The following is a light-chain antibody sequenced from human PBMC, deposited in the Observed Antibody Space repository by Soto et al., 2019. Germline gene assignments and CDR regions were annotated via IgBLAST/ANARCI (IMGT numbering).Light chain of an antibody. CDR1: LPISNY. CDR2: AAS. Sequence: SLPISNYLAWYQQKPGKIPNLLIYAASTLQAGVPSRFSGSGCGTDFTHAISRVKPADPLAHYCQKYNSAPVNLGGGTQVDIK. V-gene: IGKV1-27*01. J-gene: IGKJ4*01. CDR3: QKYNSAPVN.